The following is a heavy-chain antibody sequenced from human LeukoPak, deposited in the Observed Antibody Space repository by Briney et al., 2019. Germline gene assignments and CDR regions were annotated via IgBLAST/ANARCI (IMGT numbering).Heavy chain of an antibody. CDR1: GGSICSGNYY. CDR2: IHTSGST. Sequence: SETLSLTCTVSGGSICSGNYYGSWIRQPAGETLEWIGRIHTSGSTYYNPSLKSRVTISVDTSKNQFSLKLSSVTAADTAVYYCARLDYYDSSARSWGQGTLVTVSS. CDR3: ARLDYYDSSARS. D-gene: IGHD3-22*01. J-gene: IGHJ4*02. V-gene: IGHV4-61*02.